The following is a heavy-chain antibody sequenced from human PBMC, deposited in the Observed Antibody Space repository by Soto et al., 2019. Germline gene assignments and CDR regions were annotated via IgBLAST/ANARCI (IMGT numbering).Heavy chain of an antibody. J-gene: IGHJ6*04. CDR2: ISAYNANT. D-gene: IGHD3-22*01. V-gene: IGHV1-18*01. Sequence: QGQLGQSGAEVKKPGAAVKVSCKASGYTFSSYAISWVRQAPGQGLEWMGWISAYNANTDTAQKHQGRVTMTTDTSTSKAYMELRSMGYDDTAVYYCARDVSSGYYDDYYSGMDVWGKGPTLTVSS. CDR3: ARDVSSGYYDDYYSGMDV. CDR1: GYTFSSYA.